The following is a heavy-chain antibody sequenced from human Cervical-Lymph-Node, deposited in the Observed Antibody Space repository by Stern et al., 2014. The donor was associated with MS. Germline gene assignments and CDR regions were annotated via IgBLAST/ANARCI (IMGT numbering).Heavy chain of an antibody. Sequence: VQLLESGGGVVQPGRSLRLSCAASGFTFSSYGMHWVRQAPGQGLEWVAVIWYDGSNKYYADSVKGRFTISRDNSKNTLYLQMNSLRAEDTAVYYCATPGYSYGGPFDYWGQGTLVTVSS. CDR1: GFTFSSYG. D-gene: IGHD5-18*01. CDR2: IWYDGSNK. J-gene: IGHJ4*02. V-gene: IGHV3-33*01. CDR3: ATPGYSYGGPFDY.